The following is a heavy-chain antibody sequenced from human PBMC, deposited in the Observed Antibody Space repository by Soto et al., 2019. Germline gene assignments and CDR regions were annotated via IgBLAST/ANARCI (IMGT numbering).Heavy chain of an antibody. Sequence: QVQLVESGGGVVQAGRSLRLSCAASEFTFSNYGMHWVRQAPGKGLEWVAVILYDGSNRYHADSVKDRFTICRDNPKNTLYLQMNSLRGEDTAVYYCARDDEYSGNGMDVWGQGTTVTVS. CDR3: ARDDEYSGNGMDV. V-gene: IGHV3-33*01. D-gene: IGHD3-10*01. J-gene: IGHJ6*02. CDR1: EFTFSNYG. CDR2: ILYDGSNR.